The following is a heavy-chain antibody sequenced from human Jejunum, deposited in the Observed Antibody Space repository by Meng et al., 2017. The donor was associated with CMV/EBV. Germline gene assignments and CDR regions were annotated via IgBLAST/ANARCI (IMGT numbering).Heavy chain of an antibody. J-gene: IGHJ5*02. V-gene: IGHV5-51*01. D-gene: IGHD1-26*01. CDR3: ARVGGATRLNWFDP. CDR2: IHPVDSDT. Sequence: KTSVYILTTYWIGWVPQMPGKGLEWMGIIHPVDSDTRYSPSFQGQVTISVDKSITTVYLHWKSLKASDTAIYFCARVGGATRLNWFDPWGQGTLVTVSS. CDR1: VYILTTYW.